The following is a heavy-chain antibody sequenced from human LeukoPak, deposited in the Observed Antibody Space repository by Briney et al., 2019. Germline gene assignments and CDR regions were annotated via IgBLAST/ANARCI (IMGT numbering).Heavy chain of an antibody. D-gene: IGHD3-22*01. V-gene: IGHV4-4*02. CDR1: GGSISSSNW. J-gene: IGHJ4*02. Sequence: SGTLSLTCAVSGGSISSSNWWSWVRQPPGKGLEWIGEIYHSGSTNYNPSLKSRVTISVDTSKNQFSLKLSSVTAADTAVYYCARGPEGSGYSFDYWGQGTLVTVSS. CDR2: IYHSGST. CDR3: ARGPEGSGYSFDY.